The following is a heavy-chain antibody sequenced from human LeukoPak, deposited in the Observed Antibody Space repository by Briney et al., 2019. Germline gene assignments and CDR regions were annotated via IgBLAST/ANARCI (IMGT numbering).Heavy chain of an antibody. CDR1: GGSISSSSYY. Sequence: SSETLSLTCTVSGGSISSSSYYWGWIRQPPGKGLEWIGSIYYSGSTYYNPSLKSRVTISVDTSENQFSLKLSSVTAADTAVYYCASRDSSSWHLWGQGTLVTVSS. J-gene: IGHJ5*02. D-gene: IGHD6-13*01. V-gene: IGHV4-39*01. CDR2: IYYSGST. CDR3: ASRDSSSWHL.